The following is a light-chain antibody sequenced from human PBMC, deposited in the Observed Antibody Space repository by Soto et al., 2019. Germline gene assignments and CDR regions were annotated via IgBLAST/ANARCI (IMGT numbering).Light chain of an antibody. CDR1: QSISSY. V-gene: IGKV1-39*01. Sequence: DIQMTQSPSSLSASVGDRVTITCRASQSISSYLNWYQQKPGKAPKLLIYAASSLQSGVPSRFSGSGSWSDFTLTISSLQPEDFATYYCQQTYSTPHTFGPGTKVDFK. CDR2: AAS. J-gene: IGKJ3*01. CDR3: QQTYSTPHT.